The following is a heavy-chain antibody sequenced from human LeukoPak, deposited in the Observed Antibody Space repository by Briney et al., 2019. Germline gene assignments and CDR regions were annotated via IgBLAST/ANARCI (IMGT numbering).Heavy chain of an antibody. CDR3: ARAPRIAVAGTLKYNWFDP. CDR1: GYTFTSYY. Sequence: ASVKVSCKASGYTFTSYYMHWVRQAPGQGLEWMGIINPSGGSTSYAQKFQGRVTMTRDMSTSTVYKELSRLRSDDTAVYYCARAPRIAVAGTLKYNWFDPWGQGTLVTVSS. D-gene: IGHD6-19*01. CDR2: INPSGGST. J-gene: IGHJ5*02. V-gene: IGHV1-46*01.